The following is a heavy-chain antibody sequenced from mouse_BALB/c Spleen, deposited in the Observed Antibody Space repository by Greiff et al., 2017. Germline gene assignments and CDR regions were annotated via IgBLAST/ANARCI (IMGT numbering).Heavy chain of an antibody. V-gene: IGHV5-12-1*01. J-gene: IGHJ3*01. CDR1: GFAFSSYD. CDR2: ISSGGGST. D-gene: IGHD4-1*01. CDR3: ARHELGGFAY. Sequence: EVKLVESGGGLVKPGGSLKLSCAASGFAFSSYDMSWVRQTPEKRLEWVAYISSGGGSTYYPDTVKGRFTISRDNAKNTLYLQMSSLKSEDTAMYYCARHELGGFAYWGQGTLVTVSA.